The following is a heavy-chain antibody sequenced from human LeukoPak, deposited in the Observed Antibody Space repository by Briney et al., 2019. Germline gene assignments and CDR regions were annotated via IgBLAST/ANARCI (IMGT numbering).Heavy chain of an antibody. D-gene: IGHD3-3*01. CDR3: AKDSSIFGANTHFDY. Sequence: PGGSLRLSCVGSAFTFSSYAMSWVRQAPGKGLEWVSAIFGSGTNTYYADSVKGRFTISRDNSKNTVYLQMNSLRADNTAVYYCAKDSSIFGANTHFDYWGQGTLATVSS. V-gene: IGHV3-23*01. CDR2: IFGSGTNT. J-gene: IGHJ4*02. CDR1: AFTFSSYA.